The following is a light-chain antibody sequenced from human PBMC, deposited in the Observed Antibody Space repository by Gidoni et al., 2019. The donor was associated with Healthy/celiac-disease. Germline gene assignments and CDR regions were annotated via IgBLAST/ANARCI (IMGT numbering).Light chain of an antibody. J-gene: IGKJ1*01. CDR2: KAS. CDR1: QRISSW. Sequence: DIQMTQSPSTLSASVGDRVTITCRASQRISSWLAWYQQKPGKAPKLLIYKASSLERGVPSRFSGSGSGTEFTLTISSLQPDDFATYYCQQYNSYSPWTFGQGTKVEIK. CDR3: QQYNSYSPWT. V-gene: IGKV1-5*03.